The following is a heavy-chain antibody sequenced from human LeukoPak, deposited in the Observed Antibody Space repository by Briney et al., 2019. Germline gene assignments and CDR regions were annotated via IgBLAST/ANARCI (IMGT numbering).Heavy chain of an antibody. J-gene: IGHJ6*04. CDR2: IIPIFGTA. V-gene: IGHV1-69*06. Sequence: GASVKVSCKASGGTFSSYAISWVRQAPGQGLEWMGGIIPIFGTANYAQKFQGRVTITADKSTSTAYMELSSLRSEDTAVYYCASARATSYGVPYYYYYGMDVWGKGTTVTVSS. CDR1: GGTFSSYA. CDR3: ASARATSYGVPYYYYYGMDV. D-gene: IGHD5-18*01.